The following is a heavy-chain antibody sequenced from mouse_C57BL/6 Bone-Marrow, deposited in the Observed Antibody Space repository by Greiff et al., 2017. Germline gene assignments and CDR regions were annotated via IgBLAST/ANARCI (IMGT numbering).Heavy chain of an antibody. CDR3: ARWGWLLRPFAY. Sequence: QVQLQQPGAELVRPGSSVKLSCKASGYTFTSYWMDWVKQRPGQGLEWIGNIYPSDSETHYNQKFKDKATLTVDKSSSTAYMQLSSLTSEGSAVYCCARWGWLLRPFAYWGQGTLVTVSA. CDR2: IYPSDSET. CDR1: GYTFTSYW. V-gene: IGHV1-61*01. J-gene: IGHJ3*01. D-gene: IGHD2-3*01.